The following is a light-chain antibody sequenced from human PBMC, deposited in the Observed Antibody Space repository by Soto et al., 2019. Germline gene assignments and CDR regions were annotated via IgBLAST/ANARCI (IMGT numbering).Light chain of an antibody. CDR2: KAS. J-gene: IGKJ1*01. CDR3: QQYNSYSAWT. CDR1: QTISSW. Sequence: DIQMSQSPSTLSGSVGDRVTITCRASQTISSWLAWYQQKPGKAPKLLIYKASSLESGVPSRFSGSGSGTEFTLTISSLQPDDFATYYCQQYNSYSAWTFGQGTK. V-gene: IGKV1-5*03.